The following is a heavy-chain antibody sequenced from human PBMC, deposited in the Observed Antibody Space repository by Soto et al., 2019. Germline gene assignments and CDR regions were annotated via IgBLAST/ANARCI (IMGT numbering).Heavy chain of an antibody. CDR2: ISAYNGNT. CDR1: GCTFTSYG. Sequence: ASVKVPCKASGCTFTSYGISWVRQAPGRGLEGMGWISAYNGNTNYAQKLQGRVTVTTDTSTSTAYMELRSLRSDDTAVYYWAIQDSSGYYYWGQGTLVTVSS. V-gene: IGHV1-18*01. CDR3: AIQDSSGYYY. J-gene: IGHJ4*02. D-gene: IGHD3-22*01.